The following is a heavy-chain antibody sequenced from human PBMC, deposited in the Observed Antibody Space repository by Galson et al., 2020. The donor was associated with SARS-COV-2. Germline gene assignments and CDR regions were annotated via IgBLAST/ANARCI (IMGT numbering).Heavy chain of an antibody. J-gene: IGHJ6*02. V-gene: IGHV1-2*02. D-gene: IGHD2-21*02. CDR1: GYSFTYYY. CDR3: ARGVSGDWPYYPFYGMDV. Sequence: ASVKVSCKASGYSFTYYYIYWVRQAPGQGLEFLGWINPSTGGAGSAQKFQDRVPLTSDMSIRTAFMGLRRLNVDDTAMYYCARGVSGDWPYYPFYGMDVWGQGTTVIVSS. CDR2: INPSTGGA.